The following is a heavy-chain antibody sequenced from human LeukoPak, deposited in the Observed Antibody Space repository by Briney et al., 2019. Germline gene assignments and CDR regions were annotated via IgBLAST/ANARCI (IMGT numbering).Heavy chain of an antibody. CDR2: INSEGRRT. Sequence: PGGSLRLSCAASGFTFSSYWMHWVRRAPGKGLVWVSRINSEGRRTIYADCVKGRLTIPRDNAKNSLYLQMNSLGAEDTAVYYCARGRLNVVVVAAYWYFDLWGRGTLVTVSS. D-gene: IGHD2-15*01. CDR1: GFTFSSYW. J-gene: IGHJ2*01. V-gene: IGHV3-74*01. CDR3: ARGRLNVVVVAAYWYFDL.